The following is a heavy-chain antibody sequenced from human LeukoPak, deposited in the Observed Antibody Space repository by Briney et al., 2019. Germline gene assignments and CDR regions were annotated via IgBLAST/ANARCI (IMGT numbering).Heavy chain of an antibody. CDR2: IDYSGTT. CDR3: ASGLRYFDLYY. D-gene: IGHD3-9*01. J-gene: IGHJ4*02. Sequence: SETLSLTCSVSGGSISGSSYSWGWIRQPPRKGLEWIGNIDYSGTTHYNPSLKSRVTISIDTSKNQFSLKLSSVTAADTAVYYCASGLRYFDLYYWGQGTLVTVSS. CDR1: GGSISGSSYS. V-gene: IGHV4-39*07.